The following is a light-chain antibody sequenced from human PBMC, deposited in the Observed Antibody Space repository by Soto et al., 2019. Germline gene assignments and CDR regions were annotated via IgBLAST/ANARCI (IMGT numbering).Light chain of an antibody. J-gene: IGKJ4*01. CDR1: QSVRSN. CDR2: GAS. Sequence: EIVMTQSPATLSVSPGERATLSCMASQSVRSNLAWYQQKPGQSPRLLIYGASTRATGIPARFSGSGSGTQFTLTINSLQSEDFAVYYCQRYNNWPLTFGGGTKVDIK. V-gene: IGKV3-15*01. CDR3: QRYNNWPLT.